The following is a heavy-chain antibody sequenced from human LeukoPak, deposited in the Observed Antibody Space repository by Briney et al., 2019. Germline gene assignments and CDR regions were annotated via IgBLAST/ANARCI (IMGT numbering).Heavy chain of an antibody. V-gene: IGHV3-23*01. Sequence: GGSLRLSCAASGFTFSSYAMNWVRQAPGKGLEWVSTISGSGGSTYYFVKGRFTISRDNSKDTLYLQMNSLRAEDTAVYYCAKGYCSSTSCKESFFDYWGQGTLVTVSS. D-gene: IGHD2-2*01. CDR3: AKGYCSSTSCKESFFDY. J-gene: IGHJ4*02. CDR2: ISGSGGST. CDR1: GFTFSSYA.